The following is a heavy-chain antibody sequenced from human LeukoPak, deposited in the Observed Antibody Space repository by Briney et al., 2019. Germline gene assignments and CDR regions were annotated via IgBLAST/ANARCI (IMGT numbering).Heavy chain of an antibody. V-gene: IGHV4-61*02. CDR3: ASHRLVAVADYYCYYMDV. CDR2: IYTSGST. Sequence: ASETLSLTCTVSGGSISSGSYYWSWIRQPAGKGLEWIGRIYTSGSTNYNPSLKSRVTISVDTSKNQFSLKLSSVTAVDTAVYYCASHRLVAVADYYCYYMDVWGKGTTVTISS. CDR1: GGSISSGSYY. J-gene: IGHJ6*03. D-gene: IGHD6-19*01.